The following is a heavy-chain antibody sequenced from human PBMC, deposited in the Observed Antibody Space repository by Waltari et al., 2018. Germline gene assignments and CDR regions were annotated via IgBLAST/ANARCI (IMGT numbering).Heavy chain of an antibody. CDR3: ARDSLATGYWYFDQ. Sequence: EVQLVESGGGLVQPGGSRKLSCAASGFICSNDWRSWVRQAPGKGLEWVASIKQDGSETYFVDSLKGRFTISRDNTENSMYLQMDSLRAEDTAHYYCARDSLATGYWYFDQWGRGTLVTVSS. D-gene: IGHD6-25*01. V-gene: IGHV3-7*01. J-gene: IGHJ2*01. CDR1: GFICSNDW. CDR2: IKQDGSET.